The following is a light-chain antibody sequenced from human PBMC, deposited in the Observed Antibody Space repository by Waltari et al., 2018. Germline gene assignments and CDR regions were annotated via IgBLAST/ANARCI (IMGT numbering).Light chain of an antibody. Sequence: QSALTQPRSVSGSPGQSVTISCTGTSGDVGGYNYVSWDQQHPGKAPKLMIYDVSERPSGVPDRFSGSKSGNTASLTISGLQADDEADYYCSSYVGSQTVVFGGGTKLTVL. V-gene: IGLV2-11*01. CDR3: SSYVGSQTVV. CDR1: SGDVGGYNY. CDR2: DVS. J-gene: IGLJ2*01.